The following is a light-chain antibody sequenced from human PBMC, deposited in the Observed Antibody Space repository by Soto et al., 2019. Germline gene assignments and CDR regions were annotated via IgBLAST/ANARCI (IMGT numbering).Light chain of an antibody. CDR1: QSVSSY. CDR2: DAS. Sequence: EIVLTQSPATLSLSPGETASLSCRASQSVSSYLAWYQQKPGQAPRLLIYDASNRATGIPARFSGSGSGTDFPLTISSLEPEDFAVYYCQQRSSWPRALTFGGGTKVEIK. V-gene: IGKV3-11*01. J-gene: IGKJ4*01. CDR3: QQRSSWPRALT.